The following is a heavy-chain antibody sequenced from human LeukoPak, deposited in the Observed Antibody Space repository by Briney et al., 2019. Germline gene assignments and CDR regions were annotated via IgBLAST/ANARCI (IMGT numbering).Heavy chain of an antibody. D-gene: IGHD1-7*01. J-gene: IGHJ4*02. CDR3: AKDTRLTGTIY. CDR1: GFTFSSYA. V-gene: IGHV3-23*01. CDR2: ISGSGGST. Sequence: GGSLRLSCAASGFTFSSYAMSWVRQAPGKGLEWVSAISGSGGSTYYADSVKGRFTISRDNSKNTLYLQMNSPRAEDTAVYYCAKDTRLTGTIYWGQGTLVTVSS.